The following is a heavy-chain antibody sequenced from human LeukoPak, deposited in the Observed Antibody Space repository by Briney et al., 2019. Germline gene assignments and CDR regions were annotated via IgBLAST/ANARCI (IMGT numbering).Heavy chain of an antibody. Sequence: SETLSLICTVSGGSISSYYWSWIRQPPGKGLEWIGYIYYSGSTNYNPSLKSRVTISVDTSKNQFSLKLSSVTAADTAVYYCARAGSDYGDYASDYWGQGTLVTVSS. CDR3: ARAGSDYGDYASDY. V-gene: IGHV4-59*01. D-gene: IGHD4-17*01. J-gene: IGHJ4*02. CDR1: GGSISSYY. CDR2: IYYSGST.